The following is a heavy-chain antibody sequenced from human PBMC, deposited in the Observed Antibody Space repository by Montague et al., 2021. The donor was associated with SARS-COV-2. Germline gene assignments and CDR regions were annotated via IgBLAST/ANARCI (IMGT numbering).Heavy chain of an antibody. CDR3: ARLGDGVVPSPILGVGPYYSYYYMDF. CDR1: GGSFTTYS. V-gene: IGHV4-34*01. J-gene: IGHJ6*03. D-gene: IGHD2-2*02. Sequence: SETLSLTCAVHGGSFTTYSWNWIRQPPGKGLEWIGEIHHGGSTNYNPSLNSRVTISVDTSKNQFTLKLTSVAAADTAVYYCARLGDGVVPSPILGVGPYYSYYYMDFWGKGTTVTVSS. CDR2: IHHGGST.